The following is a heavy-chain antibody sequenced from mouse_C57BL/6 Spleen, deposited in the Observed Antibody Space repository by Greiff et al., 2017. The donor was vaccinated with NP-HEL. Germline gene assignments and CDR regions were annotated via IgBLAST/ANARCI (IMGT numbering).Heavy chain of an antibody. V-gene: IGHV5-17*01. CDR2: ISSGSSTI. D-gene: IGHD2-5*01. CDR1: GFTFSDYG. Sequence: ELQLVESGGGLVKPGGSLKLSCAASGFTFSDYGMHWVRQAPEKGLEWVAYISSGSSTIYYADTVKGRFTISRDNAKNTLFLQMTSLRSEDTAMYYCAKNSNYAMDYWCQGTSVTVSA. J-gene: IGHJ4*01. CDR3: AKNSNYAMDY.